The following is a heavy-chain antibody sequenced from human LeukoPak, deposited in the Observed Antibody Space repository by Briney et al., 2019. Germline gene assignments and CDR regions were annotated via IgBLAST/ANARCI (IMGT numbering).Heavy chain of an antibody. CDR2: IKSKTDGGTT. J-gene: IGHJ4*02. Sequence: GGSLRLSCAASGFTFSHAWMSWVRQAPGKGLEWVGHIKSKTDGGTTDYAAPVKGRFTISRDDSEKTLYLQMNSLKTEDTAVYYCTTWEEWDFDYWGQGTLVTVSS. D-gene: IGHD1-26*01. V-gene: IGHV3-15*01. CDR3: TTWEEWDFDY. CDR1: GFTFSHAW.